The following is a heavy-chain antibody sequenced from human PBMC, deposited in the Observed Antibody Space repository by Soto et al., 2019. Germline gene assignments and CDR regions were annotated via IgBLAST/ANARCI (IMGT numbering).Heavy chain of an antibody. CDR2: INAGNGNT. J-gene: IGHJ4*02. D-gene: IGHD1-26*01. CDR3: ARGLGLYYFDY. CDR1: GYTFTCYA. V-gene: IGHV1-3*01. Sequence: ASVKVSCQASGYTFTCYAMPWVRQAPGQRLEWMGWINAGNGNTKYSQKFQGRVTITRDTSASTAYMELSSLRSEDTAVYYCARGLGLYYFDYWGQGTLVTVSS.